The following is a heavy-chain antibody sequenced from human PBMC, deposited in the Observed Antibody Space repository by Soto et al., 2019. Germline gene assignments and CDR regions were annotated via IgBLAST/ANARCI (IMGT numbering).Heavy chain of an antibody. CDR1: GFTFSSYG. Sequence: GGSLRLSCAASGFTFSSYGMHWVRQAPGKGLEWVAVIWYDGSNKYYADSVKGRFTISRDNSKNTLYLQMNSLRAEDTAVYYCARPVLPLSDYYGSGSYSYGMDVWGQGTTVTVSS. CDR2: IWYDGSNK. V-gene: IGHV3-33*01. J-gene: IGHJ6*02. CDR3: ARPVLPLSDYYGSGSYSYGMDV. D-gene: IGHD3-10*01.